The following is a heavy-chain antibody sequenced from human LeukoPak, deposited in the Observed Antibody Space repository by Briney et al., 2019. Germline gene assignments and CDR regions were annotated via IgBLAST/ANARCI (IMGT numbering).Heavy chain of an antibody. J-gene: IGHJ5*02. CDR3: AREAVVVVAATRGNWFDP. D-gene: IGHD2-15*01. CDR1: GYTFTSYY. V-gene: IGHV1-46*01. CDR2: INPSGGST. Sequence: GASVKVSCKASGYTFTSYYMHWVRQAPGQGPEWMGIINPSGGSTSYAQKFQGRVTMTRDTSTGTVYMELSSLRSEDTAVYYCAREAVVVVAATRGNWFDPWGQGTLVTVSS.